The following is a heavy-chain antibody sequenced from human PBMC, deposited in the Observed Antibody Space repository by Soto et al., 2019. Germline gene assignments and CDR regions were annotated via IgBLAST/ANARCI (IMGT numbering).Heavy chain of an antibody. CDR1: GGTFSSYA. D-gene: IGHD5-18*01. J-gene: IGHJ6*02. V-gene: IGHV1-69*13. CDR2: IIPIFGTA. CDR3: ARGEGAMVTYYYYYGMDV. Sequence: ASVKVSCKASGGTFSSYAISWVRQAPGQGLEWMGGIIPIFGTANYAQKFQGRVTITADESTSTAYMELSSLRSEDTAVYYCARGEGAMVTYYYYYGMDVWGQGTTVTVSS.